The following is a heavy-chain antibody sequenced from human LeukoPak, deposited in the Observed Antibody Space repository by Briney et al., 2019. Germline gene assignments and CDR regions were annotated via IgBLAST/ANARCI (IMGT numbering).Heavy chain of an antibody. CDR1: GGSISSGGYY. J-gene: IGHJ4*02. CDR3: ARGLIFSSSNSPFDY. D-gene: IGHD6-6*01. V-gene: IGHV4-30-2*01. CDR2: IYHSGST. Sequence: PSQTLSLTCTVSGGSISSGGYYWSWIRQPPGKGLEWIGYIYHSGSTYYNPSLKSRVTISVDRSKNQFSLKLSSVTAADTAVYYCARGLIFSSSNSPFDYWGQGTLVTVSS.